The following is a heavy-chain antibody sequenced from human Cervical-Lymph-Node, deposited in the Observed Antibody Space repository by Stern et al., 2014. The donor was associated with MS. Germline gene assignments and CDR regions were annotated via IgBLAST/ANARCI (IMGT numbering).Heavy chain of an antibody. J-gene: IGHJ4*02. D-gene: IGHD3-22*01. CDR2: TNPSGGST. CDR3: TRARYHYDSSGYFYFFDY. V-gene: IGHV1-46*01. Sequence: QLVQSGGEVRKPGASVKVSCKASGYTFPNYYLHWVRQAPGQGLEWMGRTNPSGGSTSDTDKFQGKNTMARDSFTSTVYMELSTLTSEDTALYYCTRARYHYDSSGYFYFFDYWGQGTPVTVSS. CDR1: GYTFPNYY.